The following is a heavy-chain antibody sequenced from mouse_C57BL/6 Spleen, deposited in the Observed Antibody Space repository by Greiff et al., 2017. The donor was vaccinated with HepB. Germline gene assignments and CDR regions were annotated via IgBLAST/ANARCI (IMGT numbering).Heavy chain of an antibody. CDR3: ARSPDYYGSSYPYFDY. J-gene: IGHJ2*01. D-gene: IGHD1-1*01. V-gene: IGHV1-69*01. CDR1: GYTFTSYW. Sequence: VQLQQSGAELVMPGASVKLSCKASGYTFTSYWMHWVKQRPGQGLEWIGEIDPSDSYTNYNQKFKGKSTLTVDKSSSTAYMQLSSLTSEDSAVYYCARSPDYYGSSYPYFDYWGQGTTLTVSS. CDR2: IDPSDSYT.